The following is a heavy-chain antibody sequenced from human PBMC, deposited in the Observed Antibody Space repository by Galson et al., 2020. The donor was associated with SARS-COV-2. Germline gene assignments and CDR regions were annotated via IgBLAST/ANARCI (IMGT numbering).Heavy chain of an antibody. CDR1: GYSVSTTNY. CDR2: VYPSGPT. V-gene: IGHV4-38-2*02. J-gene: IGHJ2*01. Sequence: SETLSLTCTVSGYSVSTTNYWGRVRQPPGRGLEWTGSVYPSGPTYYNPSLKSRLTISVGTSKNQFSLRLDSVTAADTALYYCARQGVNMIVLVTVPGWYFDLWGRGTLVTVSS. CDR3: ARQGVNMIVLVTVPGWYFDL. D-gene: IGHD3-22*01.